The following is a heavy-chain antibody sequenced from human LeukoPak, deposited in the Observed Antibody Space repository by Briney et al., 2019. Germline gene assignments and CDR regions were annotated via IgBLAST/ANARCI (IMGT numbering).Heavy chain of an antibody. Sequence: PGGSLRLSCAASGFTFSIYSMNWVRQAPGKGLEWVSSIGGSSSSLYYAESVKGRFTISRDNAKNSLYLQMNSLRAEDTAVYYCAKEAGQDYGALDAFDVWGQGTMVTVSS. CDR3: AKEAGQDYGALDAFDV. CDR2: IGGSSSSL. V-gene: IGHV3-21*01. CDR1: GFTFSIYS. J-gene: IGHJ3*01. D-gene: IGHD4-17*01.